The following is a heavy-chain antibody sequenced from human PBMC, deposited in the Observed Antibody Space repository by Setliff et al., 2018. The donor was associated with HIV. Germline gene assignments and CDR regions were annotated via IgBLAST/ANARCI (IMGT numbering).Heavy chain of an antibody. D-gene: IGHD3-22*01. Sequence: PGGSLRLSCAASGFTFSYSWMNWVRQAPGKGLEWVGRIKTKTQRGTTDYAAPAKGRFIIPRDDSKNTLYLQMNSLRSEDTAVYYCVTGVGTSSVDYWGQGTMVTVSS. CDR1: GFTFSYSW. J-gene: IGHJ4*02. V-gene: IGHV3-15*01. CDR3: VTGVGTSSVDY. CDR2: IKTKTQRGTT.